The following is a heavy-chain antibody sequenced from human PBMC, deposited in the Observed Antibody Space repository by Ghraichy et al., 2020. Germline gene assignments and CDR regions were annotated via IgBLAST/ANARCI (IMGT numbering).Heavy chain of an antibody. CDR2: INPNSGGT. V-gene: IGHV1-2*06. J-gene: IGHJ4*02. CDR3: ARDNDYGDYEY. Sequence: VKVSCKASGYMLSGYEIHWVRQAPGQGLEWMGRINPNSGGTNYAQKFQGRVTMTRDTSISTAYMEVSRLRSDDTAVYYCARDNDYGDYEYWGQGTLVTVSS. CDR1: GYMLSGYE. D-gene: IGHD4-17*01.